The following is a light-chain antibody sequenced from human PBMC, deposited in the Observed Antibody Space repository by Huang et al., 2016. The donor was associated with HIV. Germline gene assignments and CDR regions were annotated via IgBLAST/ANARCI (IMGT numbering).Light chain of an antibody. J-gene: IGKJ5*01. CDR3: QQLNSYPS. CDR2: AAS. V-gene: IGKV1-9*01. CDR1: QGISSY. Sequence: IQLTQSPSSLSASVGDRVTITCRASQGISSYLAWYQQKSGKAPKLLIYAASTLQRGVPSRFSGSGSGTDFTLTISSLQPEDFATYYCQQLNSYPSFGQGTRLEIK.